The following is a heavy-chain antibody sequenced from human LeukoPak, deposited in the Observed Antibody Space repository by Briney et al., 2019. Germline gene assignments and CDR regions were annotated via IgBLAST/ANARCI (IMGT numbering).Heavy chain of an antibody. V-gene: IGHV4-31*03. CDR3: ARRRGVRRYYYYGMDV. Sequence: SETLSLNCTVSGGSISSGGYYWSWIRQHPGKGLEWIGYIYYSGSTYYNPSLKSRVTISVDTSKNQFSLKPSSVTAADTAVCYCARRRGVRRYYYYGMDVWGQGTTVTVSS. D-gene: IGHD3-10*01. J-gene: IGHJ6*02. CDR1: GGSISSGGYY. CDR2: IYYSGST.